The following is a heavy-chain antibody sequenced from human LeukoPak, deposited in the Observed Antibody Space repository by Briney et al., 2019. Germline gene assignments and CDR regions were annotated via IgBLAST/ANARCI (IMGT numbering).Heavy chain of an antibody. CDR2: INTSGST. D-gene: IGHD3-3*01. Sequence: SETLSLTCTVSGGSINSGTYYWTWIRQPAGKGLEWIGRINTSGSTNYNPSLKSRVTISVDTSKSQVSLQLSSVTAADTAVYYCARESFRSGYYQSSYYHMDVWGKGTTVTVSS. J-gene: IGHJ6*03. CDR1: GGSINSGTYY. CDR3: ARESFRSGYYQSSYYHMDV. V-gene: IGHV4-61*02.